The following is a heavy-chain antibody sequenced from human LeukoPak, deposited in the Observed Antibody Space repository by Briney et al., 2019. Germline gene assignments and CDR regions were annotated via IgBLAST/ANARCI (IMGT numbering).Heavy chain of an antibody. CDR1: GFTFSSYD. J-gene: IGHJ4*02. V-gene: IGHV3-13*01. CDR2: IGTAGDT. Sequence: GGSLRLSCAASGFTFSSYDMHWVRQATGKGLEWVSAIGTAGDTYYPGSVKGRFTISRENAKNSLYLQMNSLRAGDTAVYYCARVDYSSGWSNLDYWGQGTLVTVSS. D-gene: IGHD6-19*01. CDR3: ARVDYSSGWSNLDY.